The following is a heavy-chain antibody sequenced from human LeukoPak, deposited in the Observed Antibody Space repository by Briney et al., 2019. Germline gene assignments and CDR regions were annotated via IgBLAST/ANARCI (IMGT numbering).Heavy chain of an antibody. J-gene: IGHJ4*02. CDR3: ARENSSGWYADFDY. CDR2: ISAYNGNT. CDR1: GYTFTSYG. V-gene: IGHV1-18*01. D-gene: IGHD6-19*01. Sequence: GASVKVSCKASGYTFTSYGISWVRQAPGEGLEWMGWISAYNGNTNYAQKLQGRVTMTTDTSTSTAYMELRSLRSDDTAVYYCARENSSGWYADFDYWGQGTLVTVSS.